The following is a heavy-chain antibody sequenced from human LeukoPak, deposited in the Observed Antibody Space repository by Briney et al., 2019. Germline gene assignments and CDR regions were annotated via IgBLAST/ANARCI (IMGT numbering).Heavy chain of an antibody. CDR3: ARDDGYSSSSDYYYYYYGMDV. J-gene: IGHJ6*02. CDR2: INSDGSST. D-gene: IGHD6-6*01. Sequence: GGSLRLSCAASGFTFSSYWMHWVRQAPGKGLVWVSHINSDGSSTSYADSVKGRFTISRDNAKNTLYLQMNSLRAEDTAVYYCARDDGYSSSSDYYYYYYGMDVWGQGTTVTVSS. V-gene: IGHV3-74*01. CDR1: GFTFSSYW.